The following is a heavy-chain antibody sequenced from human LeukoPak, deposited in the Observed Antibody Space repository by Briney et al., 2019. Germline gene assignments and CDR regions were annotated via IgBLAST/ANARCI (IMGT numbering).Heavy chain of an antibody. J-gene: IGHJ4*02. V-gene: IGHV3-7*03. CDR3: ARDRSGGEIDC. CDR1: GFNFNTYW. Sequence: GGSLRLSCAASGFNFNTYWMSWVRQAPGKGLEWVANIKQDGSEKFYVDSMKGRFTISRDNAKNSLYLQMNSLRAEDTALYYCARDRSGGEIDCWGQGTLVTVSS. D-gene: IGHD3-16*01. CDR2: IKQDGSEK.